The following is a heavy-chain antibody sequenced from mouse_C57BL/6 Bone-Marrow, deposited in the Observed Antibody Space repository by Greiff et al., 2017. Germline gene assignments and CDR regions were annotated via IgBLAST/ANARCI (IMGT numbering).Heavy chain of an antibody. CDR2: ISSGSSTI. V-gene: IGHV5-17*01. D-gene: IGHD1-1*01. Sequence: EVHLVESGGGLVKPGGSLKLSCAASGFTFSDYGMHWVRQAPETGLEWVAYISSGSSTIYYADTVKGRFTISRDNAKNTLFLQMTSLRSEDTAMYYCARGTTVARHYYAMDYWGQGTSVTVSS. CDR1: GFTFSDYG. J-gene: IGHJ4*01. CDR3: ARGTTVARHYYAMDY.